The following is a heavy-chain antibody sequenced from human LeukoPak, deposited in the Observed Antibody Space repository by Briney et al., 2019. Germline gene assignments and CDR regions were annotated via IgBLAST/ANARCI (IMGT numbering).Heavy chain of an antibody. V-gene: IGHV4-59*01. J-gene: IGHJ4*02. CDR1: GGSISSYY. CDR3: ASSRGPYYFDY. Sequence: SETLSLTCTVSGGSISSYYWSWIRQPPGKGLEWIGFSYYNGNTNYNPSLKSRVTISVDMSKNQFSLSLRSVTAADTAVYYCASSRGPYYFDYWGQGTLVSVSS. CDR2: SYYNGNT.